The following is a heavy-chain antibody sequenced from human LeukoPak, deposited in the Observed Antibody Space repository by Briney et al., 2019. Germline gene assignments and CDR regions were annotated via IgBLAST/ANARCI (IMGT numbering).Heavy chain of an antibody. D-gene: IGHD6-19*01. CDR3: ASEAVAGPFDY. J-gene: IGHJ4*02. CDR2: IYTSGST. CDR1: GGSISSYY. Sequence: SETLSLTCTVSGGSISSYYWSWLRQPAGKGLEWIGRIYTSGSTNYNPSLQSRVTMSVDTSKNQFSLKLSSVTAADTVVYYCASEAVAGPFDYWGQGTLVTVSS. V-gene: IGHV4-4*07.